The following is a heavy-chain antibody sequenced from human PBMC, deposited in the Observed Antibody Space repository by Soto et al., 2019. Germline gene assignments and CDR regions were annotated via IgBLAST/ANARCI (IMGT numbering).Heavy chain of an antibody. CDR2: VSIGGST. V-gene: IGHV3-23*01. J-gene: IGHJ4*02. CDR3: AKRRGAGGHFDY. D-gene: IGHD2-15*01. CDR1: GFTFSSYA. Sequence: GSLRLSCAASGFTFSSYAMGWVRQGPGKGLEWVAVVSIGGSTHYADSVRGRFTITRDNSKNTLSLQMNSLTAEDTAVYFCAKRRGAGGHFDYWGQGALVTVSS.